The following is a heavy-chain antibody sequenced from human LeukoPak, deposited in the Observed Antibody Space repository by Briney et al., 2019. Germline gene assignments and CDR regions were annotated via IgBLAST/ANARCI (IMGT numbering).Heavy chain of an antibody. CDR3: SKAGRGSGFSDWFDP. CDR2: IRYDGSNK. Sequence: GGSLRLSCAASGFTFSSYGMHWVRQAPGKGLEWVAFIRYDGSNKYYADSVKGRFTISRDNSKNTLYLQMNSLRAEDTAVYYCSKAGRGSGFSDWFDPWGQGTLVTVSS. D-gene: IGHD6-19*01. J-gene: IGHJ5*02. CDR1: GFTFSSYG. V-gene: IGHV3-30*02.